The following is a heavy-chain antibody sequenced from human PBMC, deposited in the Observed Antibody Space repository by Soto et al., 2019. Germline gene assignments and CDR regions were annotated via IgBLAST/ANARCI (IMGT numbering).Heavy chain of an antibody. CDR1: GYTFTSYG. Sequence: QVHLVQSGAEVKKPGASVKVSCKASGYTFTSYGITWMRQAPGQGLEWMGWISAHNGNTDYAQKLQGRVIVTRDTSTSTAYMELRSLRSDDTAGYYCARGRYGDYWGQGALVTVSS. CDR2: ISAHNGNT. V-gene: IGHV1-18*01. D-gene: IGHD1-1*01. J-gene: IGHJ4*02. CDR3: ARGRYGDY.